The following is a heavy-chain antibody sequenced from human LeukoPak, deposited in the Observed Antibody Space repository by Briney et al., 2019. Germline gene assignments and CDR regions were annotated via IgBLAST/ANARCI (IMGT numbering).Heavy chain of an antibody. CDR3: AREGGEWELLRTFDY. V-gene: IGHV3-48*03. CDR1: GFPFSSYA. D-gene: IGHD1-26*01. CDR2: ISSSGSTI. Sequence: PGGSLRLSCAASGFPFSSYAMNWVRQAPGKGLEWVSYISSSGSTIYYADSVKGRFTISRDNAKNSLYLQMNSLRAEDTAVYYCAREGGEWELLRTFDYWGQGTLVTVSS. J-gene: IGHJ4*02.